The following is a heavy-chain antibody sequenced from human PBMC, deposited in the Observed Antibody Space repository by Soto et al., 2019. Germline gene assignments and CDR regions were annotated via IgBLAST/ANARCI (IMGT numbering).Heavy chain of an antibody. CDR2: ISYDGSNK. CDR1: GFTFSSYG. J-gene: IGHJ6*02. CDR3: AKDLSDCSGGSCYWGYYYYGMDV. D-gene: IGHD2-15*01. Sequence: LRLSCAASGFTFSSYGMHWVRQAPGKGLEWVAVISYDGSNKYYADSVKGRFTISRDNSKNTLYLQMNSLRAEDTAVYYCAKDLSDCSGGSCYWGYYYYGMDVWGQGTTVTVSS. V-gene: IGHV3-30*18.